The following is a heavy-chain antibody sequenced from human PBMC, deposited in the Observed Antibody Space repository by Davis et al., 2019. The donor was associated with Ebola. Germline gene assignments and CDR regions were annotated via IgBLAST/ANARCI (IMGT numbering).Heavy chain of an antibody. CDR2: IKQDGSEK. Sequence: PGGSLRLSCAASGFTFSSYGMHWVRQAPGKGLEWVGKIKQDGSEKYYVDSVKGRFTISRDNAKNSLYLQMNSLRAEDTAVYYCARGGYSSSWFQYFQHWGQGTLVTVSS. CDR1: GFTFSSYG. CDR3: ARGGYSSSWFQYFQH. D-gene: IGHD6-13*01. V-gene: IGHV3-7*01. J-gene: IGHJ1*01.